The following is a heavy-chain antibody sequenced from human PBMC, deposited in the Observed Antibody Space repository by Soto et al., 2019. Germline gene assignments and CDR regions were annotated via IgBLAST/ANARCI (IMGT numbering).Heavy chain of an antibody. J-gene: IGHJ6*03. D-gene: IGHD3-3*01. V-gene: IGHV3-11*01. CDR3: ARGDLELRFLEWFGGYYMDF. CDR1: GFTFSDYY. CDR2: ITSSGSTI. Sequence: QVHLVESGGGLVKPGGSLRLSCAASGFTFSDYYMSWIRQAPGKGLERVSYITSSGSTIYYADSVKRRFTISRDNAKNSLYLQMNSLRAEDTVVYYCARGDLELRFLEWFGGYYMDFWGKGPTVTVSS.